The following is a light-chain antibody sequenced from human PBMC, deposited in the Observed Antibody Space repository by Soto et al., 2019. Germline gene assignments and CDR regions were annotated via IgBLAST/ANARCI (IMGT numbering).Light chain of an antibody. CDR1: SGYSNYA. CDR2: LNSDGSH. J-gene: IGLJ3*02. V-gene: IGLV4-69*01. CDR3: KNWVTGTVV. Sequence: QSVLTQSPSASASLGASVTLTCTLSSGYSNYAIAWHQQQPEKGPRYLMKLNSDGSHNRGDGIPDRFSGSSSGAERYLTISSLQSEDATDYYCKNWVTGTVVFGGGTKLTVL.